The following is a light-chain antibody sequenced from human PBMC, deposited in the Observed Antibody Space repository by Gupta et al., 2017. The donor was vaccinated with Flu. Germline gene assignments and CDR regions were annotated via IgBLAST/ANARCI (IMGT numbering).Light chain of an antibody. V-gene: IGKV3-15*01. CDR1: QSVNSN. Sequence: EIVMAQSPATLSVSPGERATLSCRASQSVNSNLAWYQQRPGQAPRLLIHGASSRATGLPASFSGGGSGTEFTLTVSSLQSEDSVVYYCQQDNYWPFTFGGGTKVEIK. CDR3: QQDNYWPFT. J-gene: IGKJ4*01. CDR2: GAS.